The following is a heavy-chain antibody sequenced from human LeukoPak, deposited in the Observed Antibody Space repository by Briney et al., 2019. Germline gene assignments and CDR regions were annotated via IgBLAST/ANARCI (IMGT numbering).Heavy chain of an antibody. Sequence: TSETLSLTCTVSGGSISSSSYYWGWIRQPPGKGLEWIGSIYYSGSTYYNPSLKSRVTISVDTSKNQFSLKLSSVTAADTAVYYCAREPLAAAGTWFDPWGQGTLVTVSS. D-gene: IGHD6-13*01. CDR3: AREPLAAAGTWFDP. CDR2: IYYSGST. J-gene: IGHJ5*02. V-gene: IGHV4-39*07. CDR1: GGSISSSSYY.